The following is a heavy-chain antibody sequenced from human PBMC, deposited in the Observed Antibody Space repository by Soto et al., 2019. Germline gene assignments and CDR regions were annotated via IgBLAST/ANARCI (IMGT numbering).Heavy chain of an antibody. V-gene: IGHV3-30-3*01. D-gene: IGHD2-2*01. J-gene: IGHJ4*02. CDR1: GFIFSDHA. CDR3: AGDVGVGGGVGTHGH. Sequence: QVQLVESGGGVVQPGGSLRLSCAASGFIFSDHAMHWFRQAPGKGLERGTVISNDGSRKFYAESLKGRLTISRANLKSRLSLQMYSLRNEDTAFYYCAGDVGVGGGVGTHGHWGQGTLVTVSS. CDR2: ISNDGSRK.